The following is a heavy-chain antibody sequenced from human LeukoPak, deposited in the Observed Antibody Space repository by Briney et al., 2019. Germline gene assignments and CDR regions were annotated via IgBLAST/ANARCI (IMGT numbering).Heavy chain of an antibody. D-gene: IGHD4-23*01. Sequence: PSETLSLTCTVSGGSISSYYWSWIRQPPGKGLEWIGYIYYSGSTNYNPSLKSRVTISVDTSKNQFSLKLSSVTAADTAVYYCARLRKGGNWASYYYYGMDVWGQGTTVTVSS. J-gene: IGHJ6*02. V-gene: IGHV4-59*01. CDR3: ARLRKGGNWASYYYYGMDV. CDR1: GGSISSYY. CDR2: IYYSGST.